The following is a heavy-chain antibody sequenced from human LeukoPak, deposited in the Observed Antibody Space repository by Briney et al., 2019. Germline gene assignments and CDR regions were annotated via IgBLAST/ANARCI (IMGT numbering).Heavy chain of an antibody. D-gene: IGHD3-10*01. CDR3: AREITMVRGARFFDY. Sequence: GESLKISCKGSGYSFTSYWIGWVRPMPGKGLEWMGIIYPGDSDTTYSPSFQGQVTISADKSISTAYLHWSRLKASDTAMYYCAREITMVRGARFFDYWGQGTLVTVSS. CDR1: GYSFTSYW. J-gene: IGHJ4*02. V-gene: IGHV5-51*01. CDR2: IYPGDSDT.